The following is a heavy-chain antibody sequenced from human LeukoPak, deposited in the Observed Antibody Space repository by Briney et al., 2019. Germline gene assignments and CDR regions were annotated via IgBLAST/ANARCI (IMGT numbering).Heavy chain of an antibody. J-gene: IGHJ4*02. Sequence: SETLSLTCSVSGGSLSSYYWSWIRQPPGKGLEWIGYISYSGSTNYNPSLKSRVTISVDTSKNQFSLMLTSVTAADTAVYYCARGVVTGLDYWGQGTLVTVSS. D-gene: IGHD3-3*01. CDR3: ARGVVTGLDY. V-gene: IGHV4-59*01. CDR2: ISYSGST. CDR1: GGSLSSYY.